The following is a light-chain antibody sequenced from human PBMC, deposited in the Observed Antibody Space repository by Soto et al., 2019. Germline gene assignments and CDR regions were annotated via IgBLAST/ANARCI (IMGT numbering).Light chain of an antibody. J-gene: IGKJ1*01. CDR3: KKYYSYPRT. Sequence: EIVWTQSPGTLSLSPGERATLSCRASQSFSSTYLAWYQQKPGQAPRLLVYGASSRATGIPARFSGSGSGTEFTLTISCLQSEDLATYYCKKYYSYPRTVGQGTKVDIK. CDR1: QSFSSTY. V-gene: IGKV3-20*01. CDR2: GAS.